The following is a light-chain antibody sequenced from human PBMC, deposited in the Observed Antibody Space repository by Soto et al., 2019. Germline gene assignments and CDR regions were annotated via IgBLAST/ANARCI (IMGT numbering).Light chain of an antibody. CDR3: QQYGSSRT. V-gene: IGKV3-20*01. CDR2: GAS. Sequence: EIVLTQSPGTLSLSPGERATLSCRASQSVSSSYLAWYQQKPGQAPRLLIYGASSRATGIPDRFSGSGSGTDFTFTIIRLEPEDFAVYYCQQYGSSRTFGQGTKV. CDR1: QSVSSSY. J-gene: IGKJ1*01.